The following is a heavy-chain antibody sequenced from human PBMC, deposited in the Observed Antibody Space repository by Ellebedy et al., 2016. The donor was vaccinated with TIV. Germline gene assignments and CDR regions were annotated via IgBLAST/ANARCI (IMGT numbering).Heavy chain of an antibody. D-gene: IGHD4-17*01. CDR3: ARDRTTVTDYWYFDL. J-gene: IGHJ2*01. CDR2: IYYSGST. Sequence: SETLSLTCTVSGGSISSYYWSWIRQPPGKGLEWIGYIYYSGSTNYNPSLKSRVTISVDTSKNQFSLKLSSVTAAETAVYYCARDRTTVTDYWYFDLWGRGTLVTVSS. CDR1: GGSISSYY. V-gene: IGHV4-59*01.